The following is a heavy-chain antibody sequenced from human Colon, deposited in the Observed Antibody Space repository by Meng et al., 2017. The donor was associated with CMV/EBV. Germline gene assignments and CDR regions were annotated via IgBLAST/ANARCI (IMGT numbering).Heavy chain of an antibody. CDR1: AGSINTDKYY. CDR2: IYFSGGT. Sequence: SETLSLTCTVSAGSINTDKYYWAWVRQPPGKGLEWIGTIYFSGGTYYHPSLRSRVTISVDTSRNQFSLTLNSVTAADTAVYYCAHSLRADVSTWGLFDNWGQGTLVTVSS. J-gene: IGHJ4*02. D-gene: IGHD6-13*01. V-gene: IGHV4-39*07. CDR3: AHSLRADVSTWGLFDN.